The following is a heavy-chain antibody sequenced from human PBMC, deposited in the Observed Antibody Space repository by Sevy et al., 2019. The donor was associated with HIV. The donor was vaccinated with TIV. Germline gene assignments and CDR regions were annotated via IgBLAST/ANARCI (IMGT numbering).Heavy chain of an antibody. V-gene: IGHV5-51*01. CDR3: ARYPIVVVPAAEYYFDY. J-gene: IGHJ4*02. Sequence: GESLKISCKGSGYTFTNYWIGWVRQMPGKGLEWIGIIYPGDSDTRYSPSFQDQVTISADKSISTAYLQWSSLKASDTAMYYCARYPIVVVPAAEYYFDYWGQGTLVTVSS. CDR2: IYPGDSDT. D-gene: IGHD2-2*01. CDR1: GYTFTNYW.